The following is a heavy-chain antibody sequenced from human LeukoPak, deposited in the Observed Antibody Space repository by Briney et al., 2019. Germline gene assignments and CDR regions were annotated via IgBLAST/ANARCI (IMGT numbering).Heavy chain of an antibody. CDR3: AEDRRENSSYPLFDY. Sequence: PGGSLRLSCAASGFTFSSYAISWVRQAPGKGLEWVSAISGSDGTTYYADSVKGRFTVSRDNSENTLYLQMNSLRAEDTAVYYCAEDRRENSSYPLFDYWGQGTLVTVSS. V-gene: IGHV3-23*01. J-gene: IGHJ4*02. CDR1: GFTFSSYA. D-gene: IGHD4-11*01. CDR2: ISGSDGTT.